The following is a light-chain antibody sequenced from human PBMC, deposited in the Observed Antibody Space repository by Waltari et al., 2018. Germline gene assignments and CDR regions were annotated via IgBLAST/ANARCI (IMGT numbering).Light chain of an antibody. CDR1: QSVGRNY. J-gene: IGKJ4*01. CDR3: HQHAYAPLT. CDR2: IAS. Sequence: EIVLTQSPGTLSLSPGERATLSCRASQSVGRNYLAWYQQKPGQAPRLLIYIASSRASGTPDRFSGSWSGTDFTLTISRLEPEDFAVYYCHQHAYAPLTFGGGTRVEI. V-gene: IGKV3-20*01.